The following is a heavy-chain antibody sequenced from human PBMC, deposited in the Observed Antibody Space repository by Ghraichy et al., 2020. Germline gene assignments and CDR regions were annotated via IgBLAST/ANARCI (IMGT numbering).Heavy chain of an antibody. CDR3: ARHYVEFYDNLGNNWFDP. CDR2: IYYSGST. V-gene: IGHV4-39*01. Sequence: SETLSLTCTVSGGSISSSSYYWGWIRQPPGKGLEWIGSIYYSGSTYYNPSLKSRVTISVDTSKNQFSLKLSSVTAADTAVYYCARHYVEFYDNLGNNWFDPWGQGTLVTVSS. D-gene: IGHD3-22*01. J-gene: IGHJ5*02. CDR1: GGSISSSSYY.